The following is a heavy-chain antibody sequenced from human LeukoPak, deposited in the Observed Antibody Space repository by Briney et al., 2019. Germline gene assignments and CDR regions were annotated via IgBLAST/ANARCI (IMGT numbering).Heavy chain of an antibody. CDR2: INPNSGGT. CDR1: GYTFTGYY. D-gene: IGHD3-10*01. V-gene: IGHV1-2*04. J-gene: IGHJ6*02. Sequence: ASVKVSCKASGYTFTGYYMHWVRQAPGQGLEWMGWINPNSGGTNYAQKFQGWVTMTRDTSISTAYMGLSSLRSEDTAVYYCARDRAMVRGVLDVWGQGTTVTVSS. CDR3: ARDRAMVRGVLDV.